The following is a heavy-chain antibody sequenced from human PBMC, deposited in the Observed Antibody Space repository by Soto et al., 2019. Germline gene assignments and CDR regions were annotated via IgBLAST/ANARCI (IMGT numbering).Heavy chain of an antibody. V-gene: IGHV3-33*01. CDR2: IWHDGSNK. CDR3: ARDGDANTGFGKDY. CDR1: GFSFSNYG. D-gene: IGHD3-16*01. Sequence: PGGSLRLSCAASGFSFSNYGMHWVHQAPGKGLEWVALIWHDGSNKYYAESVKGRFTISRDDSKDMVYLQMYSLRAEDTATYYCARDGDANTGFGKDYWGQGTLVTVSS. J-gene: IGHJ4*02.